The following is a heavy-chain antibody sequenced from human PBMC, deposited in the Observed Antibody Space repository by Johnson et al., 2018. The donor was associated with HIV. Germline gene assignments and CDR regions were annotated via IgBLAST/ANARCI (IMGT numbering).Heavy chain of an antibody. CDR3: AKDLSPNPRGGAFDI. CDR2: ITHDGSKK. V-gene: IGHV3-30*04. J-gene: IGHJ3*02. D-gene: IGHD4-23*01. Sequence: GKGLEWVAIITHDGSKKYYADSVQGRFTISRDNSKNTLYLQMESLRVEDTAIYYCAKDLSPNPRGGAFDIWGQGTMVTVSS.